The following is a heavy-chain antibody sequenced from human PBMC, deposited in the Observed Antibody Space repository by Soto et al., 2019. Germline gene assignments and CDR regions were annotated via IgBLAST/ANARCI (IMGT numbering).Heavy chain of an antibody. Sequence: QVQLVESGGGVVQPGRSLRLSCAASGFMFSSYGMHWVRQAPGKGLEWVAVIWDDGSNKYYADSVKGRVTISRDNSKNTLYLQMNSLRDDDTAVYYCASTVNWGQGTLVTVSA. CDR3: ASTVN. CDR1: GFMFSSYG. J-gene: IGHJ4*02. CDR2: IWDDGSNK. D-gene: IGHD4-17*01. V-gene: IGHV3-33*01.